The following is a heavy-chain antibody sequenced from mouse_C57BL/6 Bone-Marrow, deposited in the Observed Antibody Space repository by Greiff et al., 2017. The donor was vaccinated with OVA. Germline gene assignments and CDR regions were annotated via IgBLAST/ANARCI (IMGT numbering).Heavy chain of an antibody. CDR3: ASEDSNWFAY. CDR1: GYTFTSYW. J-gene: IGHJ3*01. Sequence: QVQLQQPGAELVMPGASVKLSCKASGYTFTSYWMHWVKQRPGQGLEWIGEIDPSDSYTNYNQKFKGKSTLTVDKSSSTAYMQLSSLTSEDSAVYDCASEDSNWFAYWGQGTLVTVSA. V-gene: IGHV1-69*01. CDR2: IDPSDSYT. D-gene: IGHD2-5*01.